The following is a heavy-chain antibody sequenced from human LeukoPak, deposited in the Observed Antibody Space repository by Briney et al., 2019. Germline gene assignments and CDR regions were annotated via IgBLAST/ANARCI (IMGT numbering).Heavy chain of an antibody. CDR3: AKDRETTASGTFDF. CDR1: GFTFNNYG. CDR2: ISDDGRNK. Sequence: GRSLRLSCAASGFTFNNYGMHYVRQAPGKGLEWVAVISDDGRNKNYADSVKGRFTISRDSSNNTLYLQMNSLRAEDTGVYFCAKDRETTASGTFDFRGQGTLVTVSS. D-gene: IGHD6-13*01. V-gene: IGHV3-30*18. J-gene: IGHJ4*02.